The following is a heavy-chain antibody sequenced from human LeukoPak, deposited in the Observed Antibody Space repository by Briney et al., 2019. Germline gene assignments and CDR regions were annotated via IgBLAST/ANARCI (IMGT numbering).Heavy chain of an antibody. CDR1: GGTFSSYA. CDR2: IIPVFGTT. CDR3: ARDLAMVRGARYRPYKWFDP. D-gene: IGHD3-10*01. J-gene: IGHJ5*02. Sequence: ASVKVSCKASGGTFSSYAVSWVRLTSGQGLEWLGGIIPVFGTTTYAQKFQAKVTMTADKSTNTAYLEISSLTSDDTAVYYCARDLAMVRGARYRPYKWFDPWGQGTLVTVSS. V-gene: IGHV1-69*06.